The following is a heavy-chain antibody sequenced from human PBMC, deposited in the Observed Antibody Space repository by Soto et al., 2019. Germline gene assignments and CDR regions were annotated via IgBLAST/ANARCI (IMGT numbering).Heavy chain of an antibody. CDR3: AKARCSTTDCCVPDY. Sequence: EVQLLESGGALVQPGGSLRLSCVASGFTFSTYTMRWVRQAPGKGLEWVSVISGSGGSPSYADSVQGRFSIYRDNSKNTLYLQMNSLRGDDTARYYCAKARCSTTDCCVPDYWGRGTLVTVSS. CDR1: GFTFSTYT. D-gene: IGHD2-2*01. V-gene: IGHV3-23*01. CDR2: ISGSGGSP. J-gene: IGHJ4*02.